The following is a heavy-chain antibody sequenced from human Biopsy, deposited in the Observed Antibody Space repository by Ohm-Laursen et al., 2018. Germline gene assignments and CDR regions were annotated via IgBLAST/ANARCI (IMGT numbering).Heavy chain of an antibody. V-gene: IGHV4-59*10. CDR3: ASVVLGPTNDAFDL. CDR1: NVSFSSFY. D-gene: IGHD3-22*01. CDR2: IYPGGST. Sequence: TLSLTCAVYNVSFSSFYWSWIRQPAGKGLEWIGRIYPGGSTNYSPSLKSRVTMSVDTSKKQLSLRLRSVTAADTAMYYCASVVLGPTNDAFDLWGQGTMVVVSS. J-gene: IGHJ3*01.